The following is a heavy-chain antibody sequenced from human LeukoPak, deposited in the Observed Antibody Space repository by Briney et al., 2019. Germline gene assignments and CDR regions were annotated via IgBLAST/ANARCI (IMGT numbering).Heavy chain of an antibody. CDR3: ARQLGRRGYSYPPDLY. CDR1: GGSISSYY. Sequence: SETLSLTCTVSGGSISSYYWSWIRQPPGKGLEWIGYIYYSGSTNYNPSLKSRVTISVDTSKNQFSLKLSSVTAADTAVYYCARQLGRRGYSYPPDLYWGQGTLVTVSS. D-gene: IGHD5-18*01. CDR2: IYYSGST. J-gene: IGHJ4*02. V-gene: IGHV4-59*08.